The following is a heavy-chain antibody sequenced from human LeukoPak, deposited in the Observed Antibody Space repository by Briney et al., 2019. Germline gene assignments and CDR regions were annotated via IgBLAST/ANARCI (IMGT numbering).Heavy chain of an antibody. V-gene: IGHV3-30-3*01. Sequence: PGGSLRLSCAASGFTFSSYAMHWVRQAPGKGLEWVAVISYDGSNKYYADSVKGRFTISRGNSKNTLYLQMNSLRAEDTAVYYCARDGYGVGASFRPMLAFDIWGQGTMVTVSS. CDR3: ARDGYGVGASFRPMLAFDI. D-gene: IGHD1-26*01. CDR1: GFTFSSYA. J-gene: IGHJ3*02. CDR2: ISYDGSNK.